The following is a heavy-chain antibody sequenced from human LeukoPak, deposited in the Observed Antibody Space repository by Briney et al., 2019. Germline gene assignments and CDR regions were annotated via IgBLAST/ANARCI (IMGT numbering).Heavy chain of an antibody. Sequence: GASVKLSCKASGYTFTGYNIHLVRQAPGQGLEWMGWINPNSGGTNYAQKFQGRVTMTRDTSISTAYMELSRLRSDDTAVYYCARGGRLVVVTPTRDWGQGTLVTVSS. D-gene: IGHD3-22*01. CDR1: GYTFTGYN. CDR2: INPNSGGT. CDR3: ARGGRLVVVTPTRD. V-gene: IGHV1-2*02. J-gene: IGHJ4*02.